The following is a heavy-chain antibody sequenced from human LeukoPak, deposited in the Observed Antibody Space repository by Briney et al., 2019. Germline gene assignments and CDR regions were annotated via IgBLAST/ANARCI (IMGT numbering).Heavy chain of an antibody. CDR2: ISSSGSTI. CDR1: GFTFSDYY. CDR3: ASWNYDFWSGYFFYYYGMDV. V-gene: IGHV3-11*01. Sequence: GGSLRLSCAASGFTFSDYYMSWIRQAPGKGLEWVSYISSSGSTIYYADSVKGRLTISRDNAKNSLYLQMNSLRAEDTAVYYCASWNYDFWSGYFFYYYGMDVWGQGTTVTVSS. J-gene: IGHJ6*02. D-gene: IGHD3-3*01.